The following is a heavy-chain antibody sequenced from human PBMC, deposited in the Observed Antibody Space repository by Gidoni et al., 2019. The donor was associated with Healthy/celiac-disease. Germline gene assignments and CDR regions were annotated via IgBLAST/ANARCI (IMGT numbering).Heavy chain of an antibody. CDR2: ISSSSSYI. J-gene: IGHJ5*02. Sequence: EVQLVESGGGLVKPGGSLRLSCAASGFTFSSYSMNWVRQAPGKGLEWVSSISSSSSYIYYADSVKGRFTISRDNAKNSLYLQMNSLRAEDTAVYYCARHKYGDYVNWFDPWGQGTLVTVSS. CDR3: ARHKYGDYVNWFDP. D-gene: IGHD4-17*01. CDR1: GFTFSSYS. V-gene: IGHV3-21*01.